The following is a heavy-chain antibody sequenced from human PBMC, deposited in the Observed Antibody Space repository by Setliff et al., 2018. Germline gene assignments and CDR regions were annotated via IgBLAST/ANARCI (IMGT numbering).Heavy chain of an antibody. J-gene: IGHJ4*02. CDR3: ARGFLRYDSGTYYTY. CDR1: GGSISSGGYY. D-gene: IGHD3-10*01. CDR2: INHSGGT. Sequence: SETLSLTCTVSGGSISSGGYYWSWIRQHPGKGLESIGDINHSGGTNYNPSLKSRVTVSIDTSKNHFSLKLSSVTAADTAVYYCARGFLRYDSGTYYTYWGQGTLVTVSS. V-gene: IGHV4-31*03.